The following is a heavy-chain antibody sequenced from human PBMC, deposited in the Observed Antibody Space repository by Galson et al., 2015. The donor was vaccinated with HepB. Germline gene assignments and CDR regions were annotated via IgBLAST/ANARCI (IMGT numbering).Heavy chain of an antibody. Sequence: SVKVSCKASGYTFTSNAIHWVRQAPGQRLEWTGWINAGNGNTKYSEQFQGRVTITRDTSANTAYMELSSLRSEDTAVYYCARVMTIFYAMDVWGQGTTVTVSS. J-gene: IGHJ6*02. CDR3: ARVMTIFYAMDV. CDR1: GYTFTSNA. V-gene: IGHV1-3*01. D-gene: IGHD2-8*01. CDR2: INAGNGNT.